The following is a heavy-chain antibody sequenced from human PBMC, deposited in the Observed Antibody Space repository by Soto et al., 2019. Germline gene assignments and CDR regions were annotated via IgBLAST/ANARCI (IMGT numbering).Heavy chain of an antibody. CDR1: GGSISSGGYY. V-gene: IGHV4-31*03. D-gene: IGHD3-22*01. CDR2: IYYSGST. J-gene: IGHJ4*02. Sequence: SETLSLTCTVSGGSISSGGYYWSWLRQHPGKGLEWIGYIYYSGSTSYNPSLKSRVTISVDTSKNQFSLKLSSVTAADTAVYYCARWGRYYYDSSGYPEIDYWGQGTLVTVSS. CDR3: ARWGRYYYDSSGYPEIDY.